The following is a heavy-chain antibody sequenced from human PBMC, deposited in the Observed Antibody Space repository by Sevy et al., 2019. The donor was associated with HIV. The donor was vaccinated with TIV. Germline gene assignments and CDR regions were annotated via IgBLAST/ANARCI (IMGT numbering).Heavy chain of an antibody. Sequence: GGSLRLSCAASGFTFSSYAMSWVRQAPGKGLQWVSSISPTGQTTYYADSVKGRFTLSRDNSKDTLYLQMNSLRAEDTAVYFCARSRSNYGDYYFDYWGQGILVTVSS. CDR1: GFTFSSYA. CDR3: ARSRSNYGDYYFDY. J-gene: IGHJ4*02. D-gene: IGHD4-17*01. V-gene: IGHV3-23*01. CDR2: ISPTGQTT.